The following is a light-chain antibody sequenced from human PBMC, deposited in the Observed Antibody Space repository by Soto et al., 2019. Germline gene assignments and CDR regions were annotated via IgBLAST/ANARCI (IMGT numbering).Light chain of an antibody. V-gene: IGLV1-40*01. CDR3: QSYDSSLSGYV. CDR1: SSNIGAGYD. CDR2: GNS. Sequence: QSVLTQPPSVSGSSGQRVTISCTGSSSNIGAGYDVHWYRQLPGTAPKLLIYGNSNRPSGVPDRFSGSKSGTSASLAITGLQAEDEADYYCQSYDSSLSGYVFGTGTKVPVL. J-gene: IGLJ1*01.